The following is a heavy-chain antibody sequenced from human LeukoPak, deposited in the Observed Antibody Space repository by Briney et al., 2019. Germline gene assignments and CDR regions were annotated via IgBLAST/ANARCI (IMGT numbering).Heavy chain of an antibody. J-gene: IGHJ6*04. CDR1: GFTIGTAW. CDR2: IKSEGEGATT. Sequence: GVSLRLSCVSSGFTIGTAWMSWVRQAPGKGLEWLGHIKSEGEGATTDYAAPAKGRFAISRDDSKNMIYLQMSSLKIDDAAIYYCIAHFPYFYGFDVWGKGTTVTVSS. V-gene: IGHV3-15*01. CDR3: IAHFPYFYGFDV. D-gene: IGHD3-3*02.